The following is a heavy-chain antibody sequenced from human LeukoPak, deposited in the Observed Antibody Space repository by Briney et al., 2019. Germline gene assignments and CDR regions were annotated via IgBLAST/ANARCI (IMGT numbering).Heavy chain of an antibody. Sequence: GGSLRLSCVASGFTFSTYAMGWVRQAPGKGLEWVSAISGSGGSTYYADSVKGRFTISRDNSKNTLYLQMNSLRAEDTAIYYCAKEVYRGMTTTNYWGQGTLVTVSS. CDR3: AKEVYRGMTTTNY. V-gene: IGHV3-23*01. CDR2: ISGSGGST. CDR1: GFTFSTYA. D-gene: IGHD4-17*01. J-gene: IGHJ4*02.